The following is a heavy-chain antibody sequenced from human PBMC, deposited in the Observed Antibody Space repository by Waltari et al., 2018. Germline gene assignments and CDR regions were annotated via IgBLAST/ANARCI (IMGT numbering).Heavy chain of an antibody. J-gene: IGHJ5*02. CDR1: GFTFSTHG. D-gene: IGHD3-22*01. Sequence: QVQLVASGGGVVQPGGSLRLSCAASGFTFSTHGILGVRQAPGKGLEWVAFIWSDETNKHYADSVQGRFTISRDNSKNTVFLQMNSLRTEDTAVYYCAKGPDSSGYYSNWFDPWGQGILVTVSS. CDR3: AKGPDSSGYYSNWFDP. CDR2: IWSDETNK. V-gene: IGHV3-30*02.